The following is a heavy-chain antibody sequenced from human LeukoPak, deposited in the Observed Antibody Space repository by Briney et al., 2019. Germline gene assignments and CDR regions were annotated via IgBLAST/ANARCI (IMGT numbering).Heavy chain of an antibody. D-gene: IGHD2-2*01. V-gene: IGHV3-23*01. Sequence: GGSLRLSCAVSGFTFSSYAISWVRQAPGTGLQWVSAICGSGYNTYYADLVKGRFTISRDNSKSTLYLQVDSLRAEDTAVYYCARDAYCTSASCRRDFDSWGQGTLVTVSS. CDR2: ICGSGYNT. CDR1: GFTFSSYA. J-gene: IGHJ4*02. CDR3: ARDAYCTSASCRRDFDS.